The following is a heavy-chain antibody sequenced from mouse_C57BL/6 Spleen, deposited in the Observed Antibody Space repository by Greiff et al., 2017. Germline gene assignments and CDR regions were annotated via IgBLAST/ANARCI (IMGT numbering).Heavy chain of an antibody. Sequence: EVKLQESGGGLVKPGGSLKLSCAASGFTFSDYGMHWVRQAPEKGLEWVAYISSGSSTIYYADTVKGRFTISRDNAKNTLFLQMTSLRAEDTAMYYCAIYDYDGYWGQGTTLTVSS. CDR1: GFTFSDYG. CDR3: AIYDYDGY. CDR2: ISSGSSTI. D-gene: IGHD2-4*01. V-gene: IGHV5-17*01. J-gene: IGHJ2*01.